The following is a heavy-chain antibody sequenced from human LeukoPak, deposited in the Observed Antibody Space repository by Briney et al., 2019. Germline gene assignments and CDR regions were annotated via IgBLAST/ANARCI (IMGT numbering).Heavy chain of an antibody. Sequence: GGSLRLSCAPSGFTFSIYAIRWVRQAPGKGVEYVSGISSNGGSTYYANSVKGRFPISREHSKNTLYLQIGSLMAERLAVSYGARDTGEELLWFGYIDDWGQGTLVTVSS. D-gene: IGHD3-10*01. CDR1: GFTFSIYA. J-gene: IGHJ4*01. CDR2: ISSNGGST. V-gene: IGHV3-64*01. CDR3: ARDTGEELLWFGYIDD.